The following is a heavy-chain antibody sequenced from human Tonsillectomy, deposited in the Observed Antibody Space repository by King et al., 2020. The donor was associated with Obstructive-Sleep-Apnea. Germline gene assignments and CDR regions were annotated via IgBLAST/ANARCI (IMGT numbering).Heavy chain of an antibody. CDR1: GFTFSGYA. CDR3: AKDPGRLSIAPAVDYYYGMDV. Sequence: VQLVESGGGVVQPGRSLRLSCVASGFTFSGYAMDWVRQAPGKGLEWVAVISYDGNTKYYADSVKGRFTISRDNSKKTLYLQMNSLRADDTAVYFCAKDPGRLSIAPAVDYYYGMDVWGPGTTVSVSS. V-gene: IGHV3-30*04. J-gene: IGHJ6*02. D-gene: IGHD6-13*01. CDR2: ISYDGNTK.